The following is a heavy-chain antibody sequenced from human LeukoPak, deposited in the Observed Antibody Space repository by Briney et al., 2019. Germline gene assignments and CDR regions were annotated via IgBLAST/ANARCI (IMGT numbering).Heavy chain of an antibody. CDR1: GFTFSDYA. Sequence: GGSLRLSCAASGFTFSDYAISWVRQAPGKGLEWVSGISESGGRTYYADAVKGRFNISRDNSKNTLYLQMNSLRAEDTAVYYCAKDMVRGVIAKFDYWGQGTLVTVSS. CDR2: ISESGGRT. CDR3: AKDMVRGVIAKFDY. J-gene: IGHJ4*02. V-gene: IGHV3-23*01. D-gene: IGHD3-10*01.